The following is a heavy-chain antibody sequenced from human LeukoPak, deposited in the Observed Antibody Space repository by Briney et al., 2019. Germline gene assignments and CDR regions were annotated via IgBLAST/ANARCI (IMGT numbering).Heavy chain of an antibody. J-gene: IGHJ6*02. V-gene: IGHV3-23*01. CDR1: GFTFSSFE. Sequence: GGSLRLSCAASGFTFSSFEMAWVRQAPGKGLEWVSGVDGSGGSTYYADSVKGRFSIFRDNSKNTLSLQMNSLRAEDTAVYYCAKDKGDYGSESPYGMDVWGQGTTVTVSS. CDR2: VDGSGGST. D-gene: IGHD3-10*01. CDR3: AKDKGDYGSESPYGMDV.